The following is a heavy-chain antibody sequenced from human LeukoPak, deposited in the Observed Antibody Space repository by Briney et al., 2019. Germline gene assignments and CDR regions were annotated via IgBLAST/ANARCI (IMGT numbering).Heavy chain of an antibody. Sequence: GGSLRLSCAASGFTVSSNYMSWVRQAPGKGLEWVSTIYVAGSAYYADFLKGRFTISRDNSKNTVYLQMNSLRAEDTAVYYCARAIQFQLLKGYFDYWGQGALVTVSP. D-gene: IGHD2-2*01. J-gene: IGHJ4*02. V-gene: IGHV3-53*01. CDR3: ARAIQFQLLKGYFDY. CDR1: GFTVSSNY. CDR2: IYVAGSA.